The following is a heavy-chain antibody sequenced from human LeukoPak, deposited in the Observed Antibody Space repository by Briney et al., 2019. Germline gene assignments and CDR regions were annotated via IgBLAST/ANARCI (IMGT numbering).Heavy chain of an antibody. V-gene: IGHV1-69*04. CDR2: FIPILGIA. Sequence: ASVKVSCTASGGTFSSYAISWVRQAPGQGLEWMGRFIPILGIANYAQKFQGRVTITADKSTSTAYMELSSLKSEDTAVYYCARHHTEYGSGSYYLGYFDYWGQGTLVTVSS. J-gene: IGHJ4*02. CDR3: ARHHTEYGSGSYYLGYFDY. CDR1: GGTFSSYA. D-gene: IGHD3-10*01.